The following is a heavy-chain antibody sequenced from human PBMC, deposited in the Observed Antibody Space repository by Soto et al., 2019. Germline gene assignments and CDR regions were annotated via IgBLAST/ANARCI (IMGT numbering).Heavy chain of an antibody. D-gene: IGHD3-3*01. CDR2: IIPIFGTA. V-gene: IGHV1-69*06. Sequence: SVKVSCKASGGTFSSYAISWVRQAPGQGLEWMGGIIPIFGTANYAQKFQGRVTITADKSTSAAYMELSSLRSEDTAVYYCASPITIFGVTSYYYYGMDVWGQGTTVTVSS. CDR3: ASPITIFGVTSYYYYGMDV. CDR1: GGTFSSYA. J-gene: IGHJ6*02.